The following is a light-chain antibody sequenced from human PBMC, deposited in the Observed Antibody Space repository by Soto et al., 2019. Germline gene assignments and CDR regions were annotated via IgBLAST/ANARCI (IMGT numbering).Light chain of an antibody. J-gene: IGKJ1*01. CDR3: QQYHSYWT. Sequence: DFQMTQCPSTLSASVGDRVTITCRASQNISSRLAWFQQKPGKAPNLLIYDASSLESGVPQSFSGSASGTEFTLTISRLQTDDFSTYYCQQYHSYWTFGQGTKVDI. CDR2: DAS. V-gene: IGKV1-5*01. CDR1: QNISSR.